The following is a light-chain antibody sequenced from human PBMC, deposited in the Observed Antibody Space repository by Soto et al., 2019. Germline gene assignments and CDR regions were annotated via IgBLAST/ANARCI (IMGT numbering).Light chain of an antibody. CDR1: QSLLHSNGYNY. CDR2: LGS. Sequence: DIVMTQSPLSLPVTPGEPASISCRSSQSLLHSNGYNYLDWYLQKPGQSPQLLIYLGSNRASGVPDRFSGSGSGTDFTLKISRVEAEDVGVYYCMPALQTPAFGQGTKV. CDR3: MPALQTPA. J-gene: IGKJ1*01. V-gene: IGKV2-28*01.